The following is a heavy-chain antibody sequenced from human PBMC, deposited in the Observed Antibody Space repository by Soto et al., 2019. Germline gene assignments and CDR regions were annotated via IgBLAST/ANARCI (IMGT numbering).Heavy chain of an antibody. CDR3: AKVGSRLGGGY. V-gene: IGHV3-23*01. CDR1: GFTFSSYA. Sequence: EVQLLESGGGLVQPGGSLRLSCAASGFTFSSYAMSWVRQAPGKGLEWVSTISGSGGSTYYADSVKGRFTISRDNSQNTLYLQMNSLRAEDTAVYYCAKVGSRLGGGYWGQGTLVTVSS. D-gene: IGHD3-16*01. CDR2: ISGSGGST. J-gene: IGHJ4*02.